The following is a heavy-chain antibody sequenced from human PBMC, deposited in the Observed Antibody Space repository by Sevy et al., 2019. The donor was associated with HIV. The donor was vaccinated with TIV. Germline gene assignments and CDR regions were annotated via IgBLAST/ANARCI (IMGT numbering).Heavy chain of an antibody. J-gene: IGHJ4*02. CDR3: AKEGWTVNTCVDS. CDR1: GFTFSTYA. V-gene: IGHV3-23*01. CDR2: MSGSGDIT. Sequence: GGSLRLSCAASGFTFSTYAMSWVRQAPGKGLGWVSAMSGSGDITYYADSVKGRFIISRDNSHNRLYLQMNSLRDEDTAVYYCAKEGWTVNTCVDSWGQGTLVTVSS. D-gene: IGHD4-17*01.